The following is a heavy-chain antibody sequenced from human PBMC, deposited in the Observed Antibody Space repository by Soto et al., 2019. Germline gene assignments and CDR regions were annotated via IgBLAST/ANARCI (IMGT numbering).Heavy chain of an antibody. V-gene: IGHV3-48*02. D-gene: IGHD2-2*01. CDR2: ISSSSWNI. Sequence: GALRLSCAASGLTFSSYSMNWVRQAPGKGLEWVSYISSSSWNIYYADTVKGRFTISRDNAKNSLYLQMNSLRDEDTAVYYCARGPSAAAPLSDWYFDLWGRGTLVTVSS. J-gene: IGHJ2*01. CDR1: GLTFSSYS. CDR3: ARGPSAAAPLSDWYFDL.